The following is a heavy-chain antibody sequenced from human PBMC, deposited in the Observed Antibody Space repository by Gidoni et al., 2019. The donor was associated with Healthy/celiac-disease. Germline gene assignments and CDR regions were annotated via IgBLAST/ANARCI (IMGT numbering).Heavy chain of an antibody. Sequence: EVQLVESGGGLCKPGGSLGLSCAASGFTFSSYSRNWVRQAPGQGLEWVSSISSSSSYIYYANSVKGLFTLSRDNAKNSLYLQMNSLRAEDTAVYYCARDLRNDYDILTGYYRDYGMDVWGQGTTVTVSS. V-gene: IGHV3-21*03. D-gene: IGHD3-9*01. J-gene: IGHJ6*02. CDR2: ISSSSSYI. CDR1: GFTFSSYS. CDR3: ARDLRNDYDILTGYYRDYGMDV.